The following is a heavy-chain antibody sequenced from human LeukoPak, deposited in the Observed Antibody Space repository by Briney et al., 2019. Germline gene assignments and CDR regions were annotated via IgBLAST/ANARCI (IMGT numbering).Heavy chain of an antibody. CDR2: ISAYNGNT. CDR3: ARGRISSAVAGTDDAFDI. J-gene: IGHJ3*02. CDR1: GYAFTSYG. D-gene: IGHD6-19*01. Sequence: ASVKVSCKASGYAFTSYGISWVRQAPGQGLEWMGWISAYNGNTNYAQKLQGRVTMTTDTSTSTAYMELSSLRSEDTAVYYCARGRISSAVAGTDDAFDIWGQGTMVTVSS. V-gene: IGHV1-18*01.